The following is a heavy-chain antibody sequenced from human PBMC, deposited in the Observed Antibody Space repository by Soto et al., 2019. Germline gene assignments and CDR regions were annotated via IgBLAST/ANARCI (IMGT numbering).Heavy chain of an antibody. D-gene: IGHD3-3*01. V-gene: IGHV3-11*04. Sequence: PGGSLRLSCAASGFTFSDYYMSWIRQAPGKGLEWVSYISSSGSTIYYADSVKGRFTISRDNAKNSLYLQMNSLRAEDTAVYYCARDLSGYSLRYGRLGPRDQGMDVWGQGTTVTVSS. J-gene: IGHJ6*02. CDR1: GFTFSDYY. CDR3: ARDLSGYSLRYGRLGPRDQGMDV. CDR2: ISSSGSTI.